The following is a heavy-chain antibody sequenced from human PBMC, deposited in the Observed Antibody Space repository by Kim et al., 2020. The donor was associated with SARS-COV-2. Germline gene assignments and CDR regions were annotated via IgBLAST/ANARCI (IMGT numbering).Heavy chain of an antibody. V-gene: IGHV3-23*01. CDR3: AKFPRDGGFYYDSSGYYGGVEYYFDY. Sequence: GGSLRLSCAASGFTFSSYAMSWVRQAPGKGLEWVSAISGSGGSTYYADSVKGRFTISRDNSKNTLYLQMNSLRAEDTAVYYCAKFPRDGGFYYDSSGYYGGVEYYFDYWGQGTLVTVSS. J-gene: IGHJ4*02. D-gene: IGHD3-22*01. CDR1: GFTFSSYA. CDR2: ISGSGGST.